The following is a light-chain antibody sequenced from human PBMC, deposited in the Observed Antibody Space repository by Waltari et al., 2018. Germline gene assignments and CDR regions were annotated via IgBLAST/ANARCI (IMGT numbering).Light chain of an antibody. CDR1: QGISSH. Sequence: IQLNQSPSSLSESVGDRVTITCRASQGISSHLAWYPHNPGQAPKLLIHAASTLQSGVPARFSGSGSVTDFTLTISSLQPEDFATYYCQQCSDYPLTFGGGTKVEIK. J-gene: IGKJ4*01. CDR3: QQCSDYPLT. V-gene: IGKV1-9*01. CDR2: AAS.